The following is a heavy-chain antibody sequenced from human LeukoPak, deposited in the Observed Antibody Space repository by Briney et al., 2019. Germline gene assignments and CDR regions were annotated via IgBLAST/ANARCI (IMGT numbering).Heavy chain of an antibody. CDR2: INPNSGGT. Sequence: PSVKISCKASGYTFTDYYIHWVRQAPGQGLEWMVWINPNSGGTNYAQKFQGRVTMTRDTSISTAHMELSRLRSDDTAVYYCARTGYSSSWYWGTYYYYYMDVWGKGTTVTVSS. CDR1: GYTFTDYY. J-gene: IGHJ6*03. V-gene: IGHV1-2*02. CDR3: ARTGYSSSWYWGTYYYYYMDV. D-gene: IGHD6-13*01.